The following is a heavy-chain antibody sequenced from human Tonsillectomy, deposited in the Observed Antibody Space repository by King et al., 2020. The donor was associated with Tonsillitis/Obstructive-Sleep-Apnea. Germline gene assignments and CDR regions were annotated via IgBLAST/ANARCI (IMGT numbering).Heavy chain of an antibody. D-gene: IGHD3-10*01. Sequence: VPLVESGGGLVKPGGSLRLSCAASGFTFSNAWMSWVRQAPGQGLEWVGRIKSKTDGGTTDYAAPVKGRFTISRDDSENTLYLQMNSLKTEDTAVYYCTTLPPTDVVGAGSNYYDYYTDGWGKGTTGTV. CDR1: GFTFSNAW. CDR2: IKSKTDGGTT. CDR3: TTLPPTDVVGAGSNYYDYYTDG. V-gene: IGHV3-15*01. J-gene: IGHJ6*03.